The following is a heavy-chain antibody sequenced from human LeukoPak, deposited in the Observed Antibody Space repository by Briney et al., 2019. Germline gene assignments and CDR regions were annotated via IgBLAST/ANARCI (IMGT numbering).Heavy chain of an antibody. CDR1: GASVSTTSCL. J-gene: IGHJ4*02. D-gene: IGHD2-15*01. CDR2: ISYTGSS. CDR3: VRDLGVGGSWPLDF. V-gene: IGHV4-39*07. Sequence: PSETLSLTCVVSGASVSTTSCLWGWVRQTPGKGLEWIGSISYTGSSYHNPSLNSRVTMSLDPAKNHFSLRMTSLTAADTAVYYCVRDLGVGGSWPLDFWGPGTVVIVSS.